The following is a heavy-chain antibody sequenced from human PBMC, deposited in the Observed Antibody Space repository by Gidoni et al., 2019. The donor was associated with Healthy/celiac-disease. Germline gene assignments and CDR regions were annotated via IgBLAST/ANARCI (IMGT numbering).Heavy chain of an antibody. CDR3: AREQTPYDFWSGYLDY. J-gene: IGHJ4*02. Sequence: QVQLVESGGGVVQPGRSLRLSCVASGFTFSSYAMHWVRQAPGKGLVWVAVISYDGSNKYYADSVKGRFTISRDNSKNTLYLQMNSLRAEDTAVYYCAREQTPYDFWSGYLDYWGQGTLVTVSS. V-gene: IGHV3-30-3*01. CDR2: ISYDGSNK. CDR1: GFTFSSYA. D-gene: IGHD3-3*01.